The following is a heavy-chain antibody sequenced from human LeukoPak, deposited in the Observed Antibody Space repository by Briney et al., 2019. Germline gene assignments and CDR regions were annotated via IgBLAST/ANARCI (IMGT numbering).Heavy chain of an antibody. V-gene: IGHV5-51*01. Sequence: GESLKISCKGFGYTFTNYWIGWVRQMPGKGLEWMGIIYPGDSDTRYSPSFQGQVTISADKSISTAYLQWSSLRASDTAMYYCARDRAYSSSWYTFDYWGQGTLVTVSS. CDR3: ARDRAYSSSWYTFDY. J-gene: IGHJ4*02. CDR1: GYTFTNYW. D-gene: IGHD6-13*01. CDR2: IYPGDSDT.